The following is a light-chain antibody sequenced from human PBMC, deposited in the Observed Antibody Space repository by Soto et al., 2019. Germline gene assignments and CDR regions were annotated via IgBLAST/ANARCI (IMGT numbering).Light chain of an antibody. V-gene: IGLV2-23*01. J-gene: IGLJ1*01. CDR2: EGS. CDR1: SSDVGSYDL. CDR3: SSYADIATYV. Sequence: QPVLTQPASVSGSPGQSITISCTGTSSDVGSYDLVSWYQQHPGKAPKLILYEGSKRPSGVSNRFSGSKSGNTASLTISGLQAGDEADYYCSSYADIATYVFGTGTKLTVL.